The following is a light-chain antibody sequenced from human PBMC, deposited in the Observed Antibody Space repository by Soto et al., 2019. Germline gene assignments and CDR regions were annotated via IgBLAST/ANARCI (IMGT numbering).Light chain of an antibody. V-gene: IGKV1-33*01. CDR2: DAS. CDR3: QQYDKLPIT. J-gene: IGKJ4*01. CDR1: QDISNY. Sequence: DIQMTQSPSSLSASVGDRVTITCQASQDISNYLNWYQQKPGKAPKLLIYDASNLETGVPSRFSGSGSGTDFTFTISSLQPEDIATYYCQQYDKLPITFGGGTKAVIK.